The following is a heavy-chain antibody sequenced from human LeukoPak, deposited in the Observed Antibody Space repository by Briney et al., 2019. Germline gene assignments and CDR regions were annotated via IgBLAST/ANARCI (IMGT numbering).Heavy chain of an antibody. CDR3: ARTDEDYYDSSGYYSPLY. Sequence: GGSLRLSCAASGFTFSSYWMSWVRQAPGKGLEWVANIKQDGSEKYYVDSVKGRFTISRDNAKNSLYLQMNSLRAEDTAVYYCARTDEDYYDSSGYYSPLYWGQGTLVTVSS. V-gene: IGHV3-7*01. CDR1: GFTFSSYW. J-gene: IGHJ4*02. CDR2: IKQDGSEK. D-gene: IGHD3-22*01.